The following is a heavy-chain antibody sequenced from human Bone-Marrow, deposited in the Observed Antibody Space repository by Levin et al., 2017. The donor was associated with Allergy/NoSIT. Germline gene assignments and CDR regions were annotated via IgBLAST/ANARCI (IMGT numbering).Heavy chain of an antibody. J-gene: IGHJ4*02. CDR1: GFTFNEYF. V-gene: IGHV3-11*03. D-gene: IGHD1-1*01. CDR3: ARHNNNWTGLDD. CDR2: ISSASNYA. Sequence: GGSLRLSCVASGFTFNEYFMTWIRQAPGEGLEWVAHISSASNYANYADSVKGRFTISRDNTKNSLYLQMNSLRAEDTAVYYCARHNNNWTGLDDWGQGTLVTVSS.